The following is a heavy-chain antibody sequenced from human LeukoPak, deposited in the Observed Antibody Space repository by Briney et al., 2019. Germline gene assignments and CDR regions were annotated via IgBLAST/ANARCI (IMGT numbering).Heavy chain of an antibody. D-gene: IGHD2-21*02. CDR3: ARAFNDCGGDCYSFDY. CDR2: INYSETT. J-gene: IGHJ4*02. V-gene: IGHV4-34*01. Sequence: SETLSLTCAVYGGSFSGYYWTWIRQSPGKGLEWIAEINYSETTNYNPSLKGRVTISIDTSKNQFSLKLSSVTATDTAVYYCARAFNDCGGDCYSFDYWGQGTLVTVSS. CDR1: GGSFSGYY.